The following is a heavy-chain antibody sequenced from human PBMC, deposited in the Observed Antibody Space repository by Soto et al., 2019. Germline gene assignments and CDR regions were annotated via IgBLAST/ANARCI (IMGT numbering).Heavy chain of an antibody. D-gene: IGHD3-10*01. V-gene: IGHV3-48*02. CDR1: GFTFSSYS. CDR3: ARDSMVRGVIKHNWFDP. J-gene: IGHJ5*02. Sequence: GGSLRLSCAASGFTFSSYSMNWVRQAPGKGLEWVSYISSSSSTIYYADSVKGRFTISRDNAKNSLYLQMNSLRDEDTAVYYCARDSMVRGVIKHNWFDPWGQGTLVTVSS. CDR2: ISSSSSTI.